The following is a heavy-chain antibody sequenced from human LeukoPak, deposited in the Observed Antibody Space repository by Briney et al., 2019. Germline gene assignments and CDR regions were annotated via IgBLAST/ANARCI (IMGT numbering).Heavy chain of an antibody. D-gene: IGHD3-10*01. Sequence: GGSLRLSCAASGFTFDDYAMHWVRQAPGKGLEWVSGISWNSGSIGYADSVKGRFTISRDNAKNSLYLQMNSLRAEDTALYYCAKDIVARSGSPSFDYWGQGTLVTVSS. CDR2: ISWNSGSI. J-gene: IGHJ4*02. V-gene: IGHV3-9*01. CDR3: AKDIVARSGSPSFDY. CDR1: GFTFDDYA.